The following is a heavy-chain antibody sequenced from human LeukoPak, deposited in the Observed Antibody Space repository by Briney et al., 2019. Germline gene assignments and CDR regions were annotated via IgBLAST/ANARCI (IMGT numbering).Heavy chain of an antibody. Sequence: GGSLRLSCAASGFTFSSYAMSWVRQAPGKGLEWVSAISGSGGSTYYADSVKGRFTISRDNPKNTLYLQMNSLRAEDTAVYYCAKDGNYYDSSGYNYYFDYWGQGTLVTVSS. CDR3: AKDGNYYDSSGYNYYFDY. J-gene: IGHJ4*02. D-gene: IGHD3-22*01. V-gene: IGHV3-23*01. CDR2: ISGSGGST. CDR1: GFTFSSYA.